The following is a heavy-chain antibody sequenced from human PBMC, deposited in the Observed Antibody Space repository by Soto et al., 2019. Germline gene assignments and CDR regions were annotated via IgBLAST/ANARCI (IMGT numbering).Heavy chain of an antibody. CDR1: GGSISSGTYY. CDR3: ARDKLYGGFDY. CDR2: IYYTGST. J-gene: IGHJ4*02. V-gene: IGHV4-31*03. D-gene: IGHD3-3*01. Sequence: QVQLQESGPGLVKPSQTLSLTCTVSGGSISSGTYYWSWIRQHPGKGLEWIGYIYYTGSTYYNPSLKSRVTISVDTSKNQFSLQRNSVTAADTAVYYCARDKLYGGFDYWGQGALVTVSS.